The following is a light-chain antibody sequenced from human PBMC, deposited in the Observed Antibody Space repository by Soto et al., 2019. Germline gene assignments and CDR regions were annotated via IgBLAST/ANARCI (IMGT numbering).Light chain of an antibody. J-gene: IGKJ5*01. CDR2: KAS. V-gene: IGKV1-5*03. CDR1: QSISSW. CDR3: QQYNSYSIT. Sequence: DIQMTQSPYTLSASVGDRVTITCRASQSISSWLAWYQQKPGKAPKLLIYKASSLESGVPSRFSGSGSETEFTLTISSLQPDDFATYYSQQYNSYSITFGQGTRLEIK.